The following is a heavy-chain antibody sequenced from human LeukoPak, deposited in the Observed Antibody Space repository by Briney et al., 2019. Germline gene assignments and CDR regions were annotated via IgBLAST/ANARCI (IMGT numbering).Heavy chain of an antibody. CDR1: GGSISSYY. CDR3: ARVLKGRAPFDY. CDR2: VYYSGST. V-gene: IGHV4-59*08. J-gene: IGHJ4*02. Sequence: SETLSLTCTVSGGSISSYYWSWIRQPPGKGLEWIGYVYYSGSTNYNPSLKSRVTISVDTSKNQFSLKLSSVTAADTAVYYCARVLKGRAPFDYWGQGILVTVSS.